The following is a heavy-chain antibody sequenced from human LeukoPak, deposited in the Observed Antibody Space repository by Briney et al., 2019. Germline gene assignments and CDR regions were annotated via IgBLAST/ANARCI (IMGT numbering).Heavy chain of an antibody. CDR1: GYTFTGCY. CDR2: INPNSGGT. D-gene: IGHD3-3*01. Sequence: ASVKVSCKASGYTFTGCYMHWVRQAPGQGLEWMGWINPNSGGTNYAQKFQGRVTMTRDTSISTAYMELSRLRSDDTAVYYCARDFWSGYYYFDYWGQGTLVTVSS. CDR3: ARDFWSGYYYFDY. V-gene: IGHV1-2*02. J-gene: IGHJ4*02.